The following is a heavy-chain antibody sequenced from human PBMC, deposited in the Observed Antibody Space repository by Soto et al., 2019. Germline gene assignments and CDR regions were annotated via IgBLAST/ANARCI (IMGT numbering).Heavy chain of an antibody. CDR1: GFTFSSYA. V-gene: IGHV3-23*01. Sequence: GGSLRLSCAASGFTFSSYAMSWVRQAPGKGLEWVSAISGSGGSTYYADSVKGRFTISRDNSKNTLYLQMNSLRAEDTAVYYCAKDPPVPSSSPGDNSVGPLYFDYWGQGTLVTVSS. D-gene: IGHD6-6*01. CDR2: ISGSGGST. J-gene: IGHJ4*02. CDR3: AKDPPVPSSSPGDNSVGPLYFDY.